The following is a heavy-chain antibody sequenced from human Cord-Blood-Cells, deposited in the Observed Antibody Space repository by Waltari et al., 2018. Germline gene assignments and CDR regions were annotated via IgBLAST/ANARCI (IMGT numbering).Heavy chain of an antibody. V-gene: IGHV4-34*01. CDR2: INHRGST. CDR3: ARGRGYCSSTSCYFAFDI. CDR1: GGSFSGYY. J-gene: IGHJ3*02. D-gene: IGHD2-2*01. Sequence: QVQLQQWGAGLLKPSETLSLTCAVYGGSFSGYYWSWIRQPPGKGLAWIGEINHRGSTNYNPALRSRVTISVDTSKYQFSLKLSSVTAADTAVYYCARGRGYCSSTSCYFAFDIWGQGTMVTVSS.